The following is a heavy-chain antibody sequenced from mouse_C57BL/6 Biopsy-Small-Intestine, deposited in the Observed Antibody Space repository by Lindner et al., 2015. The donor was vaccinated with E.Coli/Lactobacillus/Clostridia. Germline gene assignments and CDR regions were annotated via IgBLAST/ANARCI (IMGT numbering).Heavy chain of an antibody. Sequence: VQLQESGGGLVQPGGSMKLSCVASGFTFSNYWMNWVRQSPEKGLEWVAQIRLKSDNYATHYAESVKGRFTISRDDSKSSVYLQMNSLRAEDTGIYYCTRKNYYGSSPYYAMDYWGQGTSVTVSS. CDR1: GFTFSNYW. D-gene: IGHD1-1*01. CDR2: IRLKSDNYAT. J-gene: IGHJ4*01. CDR3: TRKNYYGSSPYYAMDY. V-gene: IGHV6-6*02.